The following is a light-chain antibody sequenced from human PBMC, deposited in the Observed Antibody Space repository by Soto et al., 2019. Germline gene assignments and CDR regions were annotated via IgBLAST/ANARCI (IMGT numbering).Light chain of an antibody. CDR1: QGISSY. CDR2: AAS. Sequence: TQSPGTLSASVGDRVTITCRASQGISSYLGWYQQKPGKAPNLLIYAASTLQSGVPSRFSGTGSGTDFTLTISSLQPEDFATYYCLQDYNYPLTFGGGTKVDIK. J-gene: IGKJ4*01. CDR3: LQDYNYPLT. V-gene: IGKV1-6*01.